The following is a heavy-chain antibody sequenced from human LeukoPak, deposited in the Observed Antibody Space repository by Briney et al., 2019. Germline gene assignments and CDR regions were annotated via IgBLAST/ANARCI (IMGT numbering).Heavy chain of an antibody. CDR2: INHSGST. V-gene: IGHV4-34*01. D-gene: IGHD6-6*01. CDR1: GGSFSGYY. J-gene: IGHJ4*02. Sequence: SETLSLTCAVYGGSFSGYYWSWIRQPPGKGLEWIGEINHSGSTNYNPSLKSRVTISVDTSKNQFSLKLSSVTAADTAVYYCARGSIAARPFDYWGQGTLATVSS. CDR3: ARGSIAARPFDY.